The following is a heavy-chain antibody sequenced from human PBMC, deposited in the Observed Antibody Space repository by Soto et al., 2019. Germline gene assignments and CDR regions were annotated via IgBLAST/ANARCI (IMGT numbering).Heavy chain of an antibody. D-gene: IGHD3-22*01. V-gene: IGHV3-53*01. Sequence: GGSLRLSCVASGFAVSNNYMNWVRQAPGKGLEWVSVVYSGGTTYYADSVRGRFTVSRDDSKNTLLLQMGSLRAEDTAVYYCARAGSPFDSDSSGYWGFDHWGQGTLVTVSS. CDR2: VYSGGTT. CDR3: ARAGSPFDSDSSGYWGFDH. CDR1: GFAVSNNY. J-gene: IGHJ4*02.